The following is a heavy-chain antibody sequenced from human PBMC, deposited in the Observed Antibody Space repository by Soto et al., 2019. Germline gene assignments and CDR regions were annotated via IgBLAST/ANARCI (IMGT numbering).Heavy chain of an antibody. CDR2: ISSGSSTI. CDR1: GFTLSLYS. CDR3: ARDRGRGYWDY. V-gene: IGHV3-48*01. J-gene: IGHJ4*02. Sequence: EVQLVESGGGLVQPGGSLRLSCAAPGFTLSLYSMNWVRQAPGKGLEWVSFISSGSSTIYYADSVKGRFTISRDNAQNLLYMPMKGLSAEDTAVDYCARDRGRGYWDYWGQGTLVTVSS. D-gene: IGHD2-15*01.